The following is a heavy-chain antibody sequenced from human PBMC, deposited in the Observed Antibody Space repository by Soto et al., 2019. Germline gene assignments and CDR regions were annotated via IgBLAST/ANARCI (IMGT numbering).Heavy chain of an antibody. CDR1: GFTFSSYS. CDR3: ARAHNLIRGYYQYYFDY. CDR2: ISSSSSYI. D-gene: IGHD3-22*01. Sequence: GSLRLSCAASGFTFSSYSMNWVRQAPGKGLEWVSSISSSSSYIYYADSVKGRFTISRDNAKNSLYLQMNSLRAEDTAVYYCARAHNLIRGYYQYYFDYWGQGTLVTVS. V-gene: IGHV3-21*01. J-gene: IGHJ4*02.